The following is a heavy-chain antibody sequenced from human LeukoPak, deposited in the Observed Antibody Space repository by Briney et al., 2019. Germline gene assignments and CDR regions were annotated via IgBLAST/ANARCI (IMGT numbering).Heavy chain of an antibody. V-gene: IGHV3-30*04. D-gene: IGHD3-9*01. Sequence: PGRSLRLSCAASGFTFSSYAMHWVRQAPGKGLEWVAVISYDGSNKYYADSVKGRFTISRDNSKNTLYLQMNSLRAEDTAVYYCAKDLRYFDSRNSFDIWGQGTMVTVSS. J-gene: IGHJ3*02. CDR3: AKDLRYFDSRNSFDI. CDR2: ISYDGSNK. CDR1: GFTFSSYA.